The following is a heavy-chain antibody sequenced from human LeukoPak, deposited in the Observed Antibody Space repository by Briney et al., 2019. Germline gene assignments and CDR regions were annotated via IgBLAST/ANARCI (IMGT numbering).Heavy chain of an antibody. CDR2: FDPEDGET. V-gene: IGHV1-24*01. CDR3: ATGRPDWPGLYYYYYGMDV. CDR1: GYTLTELS. J-gene: IGHJ6*02. D-gene: IGHD3-9*01. Sequence: ASVKVSCKVSGYTLTELSMHWVRQAPGKGLEWMGGFDPEDGETIYAQKFQGRVTMTEDTSTDTAYMELSSLRSEDTAVYYCATGRPDWPGLYYYYYGMDVWGQGTTVTVSS.